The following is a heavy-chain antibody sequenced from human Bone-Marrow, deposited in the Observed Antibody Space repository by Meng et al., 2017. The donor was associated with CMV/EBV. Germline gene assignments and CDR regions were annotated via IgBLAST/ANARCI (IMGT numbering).Heavy chain of an antibody. J-gene: IGHJ4*02. Sequence: ASGFTFSSYAMSWVRQAPGKGLEWVSAISGSGGSTYYADSVKGRFTISRDNSKNTLYLQMNSLRAEDTAVYYCAKDSSTAGAYFDYWGQGTLVTVSS. CDR1: GFTFSSYA. CDR2: ISGSGGST. V-gene: IGHV3-23*01. D-gene: IGHD6-13*01. CDR3: AKDSSTAGAYFDY.